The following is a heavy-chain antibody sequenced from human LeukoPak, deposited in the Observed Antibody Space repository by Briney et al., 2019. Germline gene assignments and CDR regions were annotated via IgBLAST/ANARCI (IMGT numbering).Heavy chain of an antibody. CDR2: IYYSGTT. Sequence: PSETLSLTCTVSGGSFDNYYWKWIRQPPGKGLEGIGYIYYSGTTDYTPSLKRRVTISLDTSKNPFYMQLRSVTNADTAMYYCARSSPSRLQLAHWGQGTPVTVSS. V-gene: IGHV4-59*01. D-gene: IGHD2-21*02. CDR1: GGSFDNYY. J-gene: IGHJ5*02. CDR3: ARSSPSRLQLAH.